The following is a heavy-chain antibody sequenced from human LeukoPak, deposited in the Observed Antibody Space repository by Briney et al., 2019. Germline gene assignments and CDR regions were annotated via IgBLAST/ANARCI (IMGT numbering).Heavy chain of an antibody. D-gene: IGHD3-10*01. Sequence: PGGSLRLSCSASGFTFSSYAMHWVRQAPGKGLEWVAVVPYDGSSQYADSVKGRFTISRDNSKNTLYLHIRSLRPDDTAIYFCCFGSGKGSYFDYWGQGTRVTVSS. CDR2: VPYDGSSQ. CDR3: CFGSGKGSYFDY. J-gene: IGHJ4*02. CDR1: GFTFSSYA. V-gene: IGHV3-30*04.